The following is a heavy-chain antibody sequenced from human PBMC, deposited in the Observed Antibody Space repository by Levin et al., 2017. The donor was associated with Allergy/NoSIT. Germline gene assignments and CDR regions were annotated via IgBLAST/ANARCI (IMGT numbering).Heavy chain of an antibody. CDR3: ARGEQGYCSGGSCYSTV. Sequence: GGSLRLSCTASGFTVSSNYMNWVRQAPGKGLEWVSSVYSGGNTYFAESVKGRFTISRDNSKTARYLKMESLRADDTAVYYCARGEQGYCSGGSCYSTVWGQGTLVTVSS. V-gene: IGHV3-53*01. D-gene: IGHD2-15*01. CDR2: VYSGGNT. J-gene: IGHJ4*02. CDR1: GFTVSSNY.